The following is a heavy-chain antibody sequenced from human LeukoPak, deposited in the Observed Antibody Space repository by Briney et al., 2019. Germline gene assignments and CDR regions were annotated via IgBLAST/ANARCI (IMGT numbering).Heavy chain of an antibody. CDR1: GGTFSSYA. V-gene: IGHV1-69*05. D-gene: IGHD2-2*01. CDR3: ARDPRHCSSTSCPGNFDY. J-gene: IGHJ4*02. Sequence: SVKVSCKASGGTFSSYAISWVRQAPGQGLEWMGRIIPIFGTANYAQKFQGRVTITTDESTSTAYMELSSLRSEDTAVYYCARDPRHCSSTSCPGNFDYWGQGTLVTVSS. CDR2: IIPIFGTA.